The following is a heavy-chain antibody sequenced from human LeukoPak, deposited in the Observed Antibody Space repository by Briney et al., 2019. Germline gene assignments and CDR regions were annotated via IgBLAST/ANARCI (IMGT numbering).Heavy chain of an antibody. D-gene: IGHD3-3*01. Sequence: GASVKVSCKASGYTFTSYGISWVRQAPGQGLEWMGWISAYNANTNYAQKLQGRVTMTTDKSTSTAYMELRSLRSDDTAVYYCARDTTYYDFWSGYYPGDFDLWGRGTLVTVSS. CDR1: GYTFTSYG. CDR3: ARDTTYYDFWSGYYPGDFDL. J-gene: IGHJ2*01. CDR2: ISAYNANT. V-gene: IGHV1-18*01.